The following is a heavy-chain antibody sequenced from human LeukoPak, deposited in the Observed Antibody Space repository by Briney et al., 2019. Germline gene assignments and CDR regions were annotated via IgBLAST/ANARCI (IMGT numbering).Heavy chain of an antibody. CDR3: AKGRRRVATDYYYYYMDV. CDR2: INWNGGSR. CDR1: GFNFDDYV. J-gene: IGHJ6*03. D-gene: IGHD2-15*01. V-gene: IGHV3-20*04. Sequence: PGGSLRLSCAASGFNFDDYVMSWVRQAPGKGLEWVSGINWNGGSRGYADSVKGRFTISRDNSKNTLYLQMNSLRAEDTAVYYCAKGRRRVATDYYYYYMDVWGKGTTVTISS.